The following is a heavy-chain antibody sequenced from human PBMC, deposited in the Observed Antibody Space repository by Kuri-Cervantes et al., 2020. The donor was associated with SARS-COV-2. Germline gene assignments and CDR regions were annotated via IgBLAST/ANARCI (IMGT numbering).Heavy chain of an antibody. V-gene: IGHV3-15*01. D-gene: IGHD7-27*01. Sequence: GESLKISCAASGFTVSSNYMSWIRQAPGKGLEWVGRIKSKTDGGTTDYAAPVKGRFTISRDDSKNTLYLQMNSLKTEDTAVYYCTTDQILGMQAFDIWGQGTMVTVSS. CDR2: IKSKTDGGTT. J-gene: IGHJ3*02. CDR3: TTDQILGMQAFDI. CDR1: GFTVSSNY.